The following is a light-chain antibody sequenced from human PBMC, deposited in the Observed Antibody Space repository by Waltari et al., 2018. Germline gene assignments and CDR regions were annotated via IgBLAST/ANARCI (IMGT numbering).Light chain of an antibody. CDR1: QSVDSN. CDR2: GAS. V-gene: IGKV3-15*01. Sequence: ELVMTQSPATLSVSPGERATLSCRASQSVDSNLAWYQQKPGQPPRLLLYGASTRATGVPARFSGSGSGTEFTLTISSLQSADFAVYYCQQYYNWPYTFGQGTKLEIK. CDR3: QQYYNWPYT. J-gene: IGKJ2*01.